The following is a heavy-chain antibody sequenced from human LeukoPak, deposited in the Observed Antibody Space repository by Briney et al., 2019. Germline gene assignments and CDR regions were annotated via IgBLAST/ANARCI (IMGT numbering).Heavy chain of an antibody. CDR3: ARSKYSSGWYPAY. D-gene: IGHD6-19*01. Sequence: PSETLSLTCAVSGGSISSGGYSWSWIRQPPGKGLEWIGYIYYSGSTYYNPSLKSRVTISVDTSKNQFSLKLSSVTAADTAVYYCARSKYSSGWYPAYWGQGTLVTVSS. CDR2: IYYSGST. V-gene: IGHV4-30-2*03. J-gene: IGHJ4*02. CDR1: GGSISSGGYS.